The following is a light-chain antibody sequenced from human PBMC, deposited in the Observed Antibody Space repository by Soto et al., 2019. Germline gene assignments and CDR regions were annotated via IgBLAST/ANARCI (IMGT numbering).Light chain of an antibody. CDR2: AAS. CDR3: QQSYSTPLGYT. J-gene: IGKJ2*01. CDR1: QSISSY. V-gene: IGKV1-39*01. Sequence: DIQMTQSPSSLSASVGDRVTITCRASQSISSYLNWYQQKPGKAPKLLIYAASSLQSGVPSRFSGSGSGTDFTLTISSLQPEDFATYYCQQSYSTPLGYTFCQGTKLEIK.